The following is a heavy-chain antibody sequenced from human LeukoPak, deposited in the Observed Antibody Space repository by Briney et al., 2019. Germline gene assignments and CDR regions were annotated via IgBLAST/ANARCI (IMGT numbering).Heavy chain of an antibody. CDR3: AKSGGYGLIGK. CDR2: IYYTGST. J-gene: IGHJ4*02. V-gene: IGHV4-39*01. CDR1: GASLSTSPYY. D-gene: IGHD1-26*01. Sequence: PSETLSLTCSVSGASLSTSPYYWGWIRQPPGKGLEWIGNIYYTGSTYYNVSLNSRVTISIDTSKNLFSLRLNSMTAADTAVYYCAKSGGYGLIGKWGQGTLVTVSS.